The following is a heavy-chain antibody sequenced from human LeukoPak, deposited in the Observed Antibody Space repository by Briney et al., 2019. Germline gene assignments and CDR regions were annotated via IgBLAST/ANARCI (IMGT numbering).Heavy chain of an antibody. Sequence: ASVKVSCKASGYTFTGYYMHWVRQAPGQGLEWMGWINPNSGGTNYAQKFQGRVTMTRDTSISTAYMELSRLRSDDTAVYYCARACRRLTSCPNGFDPWGQGTLVTVSS. D-gene: IGHD2-2*01. V-gene: IGHV1-2*02. J-gene: IGHJ5*02. CDR2: INPNSGGT. CDR1: GYTFTGYY. CDR3: ARACRRLTSCPNGFDP.